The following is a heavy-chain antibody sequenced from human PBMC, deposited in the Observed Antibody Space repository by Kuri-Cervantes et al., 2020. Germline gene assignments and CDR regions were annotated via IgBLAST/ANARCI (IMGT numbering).Heavy chain of an antibody. CDR1: GGSISSYY. CDR3: ARVSQLESPFDY. CDR2: IYTSGST. J-gene: IGHJ4*02. V-gene: IGHV4-4*07. Sequence: SETLSLTCTVSGGSISSYYWSWIRQPPGKGLEWIGRIYTSGSTNYNPSLKSRVTMSVDTSKNQFSLKLSSVTAADAAVYYCARVSQLESPFDYWGQGTLVTVSS. D-gene: IGHD6-13*01.